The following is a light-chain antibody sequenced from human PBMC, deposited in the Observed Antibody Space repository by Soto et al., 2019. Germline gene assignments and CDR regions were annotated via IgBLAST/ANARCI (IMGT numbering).Light chain of an antibody. V-gene: IGKV1-9*01. Sequence: DIRLSPSPSFLSASVGDRFTITCRASQGISSYLAWYQQRPGKAPNALIYAPSTLQSGVPSRFGGSGSGTEFTLTISVLQPEDSATNNCQQLNSYPFTGAPGTKVDIK. CDR1: QGISSY. J-gene: IGKJ3*01. CDR2: APS. CDR3: QQLNSYPFT.